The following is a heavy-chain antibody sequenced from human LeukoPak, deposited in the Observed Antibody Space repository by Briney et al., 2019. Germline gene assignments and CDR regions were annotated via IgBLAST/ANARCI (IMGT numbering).Heavy chain of an antibody. CDR1: GFTFSSYA. Sequence: PGGSLRLSCAASGFTFSSYAMSWVRQAPGKGLEWVSAISGSGGSTYYADSVKGRFTISRDNSKNTLYLQMNSLRAEDTAVYYCARDDDYGDSYWYFDLWGRGTLVTVSS. CDR2: ISGSGGST. CDR3: ARDDDYGDSYWYFDL. D-gene: IGHD4-17*01. J-gene: IGHJ2*01. V-gene: IGHV3-23*01.